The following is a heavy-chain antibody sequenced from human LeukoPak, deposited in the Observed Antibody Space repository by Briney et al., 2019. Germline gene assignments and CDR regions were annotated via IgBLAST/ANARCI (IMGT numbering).Heavy chain of an antibody. V-gene: IGHV5-51*01. D-gene: IGHD3-22*01. CDR2: IYPGDSDT. CDR3: PRNYDSRGYGMDV. Sequence: GESLKISCKGSGYSFTSYWIGWVRQMPGKGLEWMGIIYPGDSDTRYSPSFQGQVTISADKSISTAYLQWSSLKASDTAMYYWPRNYDSRGYGMDVWGQGTTSPSP. J-gene: IGHJ6*02. CDR1: GYSFTSYW.